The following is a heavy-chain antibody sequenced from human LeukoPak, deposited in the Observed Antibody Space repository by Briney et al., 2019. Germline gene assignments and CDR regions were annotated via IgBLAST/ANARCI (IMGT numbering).Heavy chain of an antibody. CDR3: AREGGDGLDY. V-gene: IGHV3-21*01. D-gene: IGHD2-21*01. J-gene: IGHJ4*02. CDR1: GFTFNSYS. Sequence: GGSLRLSCAASGFTFNSYSMNWVRQAPGKGLEWVSSIGSSSSYIYYADSVKGRFTISRDNAKNSLYLQMNSLRAEDTAVYYCAREGGDGLDYWGQGTLVTVSS. CDR2: IGSSSSYI.